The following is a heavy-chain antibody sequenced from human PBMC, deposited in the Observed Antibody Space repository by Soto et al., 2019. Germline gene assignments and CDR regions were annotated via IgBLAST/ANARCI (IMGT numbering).Heavy chain of an antibody. Sequence: SETLSLTCTVSCGSDTSGSYYWSWIREPPGKGLDWIAYIYYSGITNNNPSLKSRVTISVDTSKNQFSLKLTSVTAADTAVYYCARGRKYYYDNTGPFYFVHWGQGTLVNVSS. D-gene: IGHD3-22*01. CDR1: CGSDTSGSYY. CDR3: ARGRKYYYDNTGPFYFVH. V-gene: IGHV4-61*01. J-gene: IGHJ4*02. CDR2: IYYSGIT.